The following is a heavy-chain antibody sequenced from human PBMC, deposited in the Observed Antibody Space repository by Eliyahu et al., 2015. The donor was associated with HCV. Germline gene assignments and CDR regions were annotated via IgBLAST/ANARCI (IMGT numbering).Heavy chain of an antibody. CDR2: IWPDGSNQ. CDR3: ARHVGNTNFDY. J-gene: IGHJ4*02. V-gene: IGHV3-33*01. CDR1: GFSFSIYG. Sequence: QVQLAESGGGVVQPGRSXRXSCAASGFSFSIYGXHWVRQAPGKGXVWVAVIWPDGSNQYYADSVRGRFTISRDNSKNTLYLQMNSLRAEDTAVYYCARHVGNTNFDYWGQGTLVTVSS. D-gene: IGHD1-26*01.